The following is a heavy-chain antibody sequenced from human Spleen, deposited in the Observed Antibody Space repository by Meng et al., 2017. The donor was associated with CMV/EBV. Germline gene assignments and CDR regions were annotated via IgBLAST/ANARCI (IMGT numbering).Heavy chain of an antibody. CDR1: GYTFSIYG. J-gene: IGHJ6*02. D-gene: IGHD2-2*01. CDR2: INAYNRNT. CDR3: ARRDCSSTTCSDSYYYGMDV. V-gene: IGHV1-18*01. Sequence: ASVKVSCKASGYTFSIYGITWVRQAPGQGLEWMGWINAYNRNTNYAQKLQGRVTMTTDTFTSTAHMELRSLRSDDTAVYFCARRDCSSTTCSDSYYYGMDVWGQGTTVTVSS.